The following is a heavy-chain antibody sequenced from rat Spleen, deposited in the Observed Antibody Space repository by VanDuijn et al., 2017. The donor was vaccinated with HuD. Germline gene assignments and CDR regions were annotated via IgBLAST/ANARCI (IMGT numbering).Heavy chain of an antibody. CDR3: ARLTMMVVITTPFDY. CDR1: GFTFSNYD. CDR2: ISPSGGST. V-gene: IGHV5-25*01. Sequence: EVQLVESGGGLVQPGRSLKLSCAASGFTFSNYDMAWVRQAPTKGLEWVASISPSGGSTYYRDSVKGRFTVSRDNAKSTLYLQMDSLRSEDTATYYCARLTMMVVITTPFDYWGQGVMVTVSS. D-gene: IGHD1-12*02. J-gene: IGHJ2*01.